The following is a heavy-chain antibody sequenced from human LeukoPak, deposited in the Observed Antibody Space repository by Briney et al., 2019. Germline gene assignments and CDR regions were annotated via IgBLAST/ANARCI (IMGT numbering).Heavy chain of an antibody. V-gene: IGHV5-51*01. Sequence: GESLKISCKGSGYSFTSYWIGWVRQMPGKGLEWMGIIYPGDSDTRYSPSFQGQVTISADKSISTAYLQWSSLKASDTAMYYCARLAYYYDSSGYLKSLDYWGQGTLVTVSS. CDR3: ARLAYYYDSSGYLKSLDY. J-gene: IGHJ4*02. D-gene: IGHD3-22*01. CDR1: GYSFTSYW. CDR2: IYPGDSDT.